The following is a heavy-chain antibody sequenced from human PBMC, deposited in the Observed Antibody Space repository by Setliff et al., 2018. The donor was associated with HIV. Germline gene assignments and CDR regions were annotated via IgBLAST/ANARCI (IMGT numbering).Heavy chain of an antibody. CDR3: ARQAYDINMVRGVIAPRFHYYMDV. Sequence: GGSLRLSGAASGFTVSTNYMNWVRQAPGKGLQWVSVIYSGGYTQYADSVKGRFTISRDNSKNTLYLQMNSLTAEYTAVYYCARQAYDINMVRGVIAPRFHYYMDVWGKGTTVTVSS. CDR2: IYSGGYT. CDR1: GFTVSTNY. D-gene: IGHD3-10*01. J-gene: IGHJ6*03. V-gene: IGHV3-66*02.